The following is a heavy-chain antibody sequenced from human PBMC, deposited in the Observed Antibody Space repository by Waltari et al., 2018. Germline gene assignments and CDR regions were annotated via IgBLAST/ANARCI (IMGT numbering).Heavy chain of an antibody. J-gene: IGHJ2*01. CDR2: IYYSGST. D-gene: IGHD5-18*01. V-gene: IGHV4-59*01. CDR1: GGSLSSYY. Sequence: QVQLQESGPGLVKPSETLSLTCTVSGGSLSSYYWRWIRQPPGKGLEWIGYIYYSGSTNYNPSLKSRVTISVDTSKNQFSLKLSSVTAADTAVYYCAREGVTAMVNWYFDLWGRGTLVTVSS. CDR3: AREGVTAMVNWYFDL.